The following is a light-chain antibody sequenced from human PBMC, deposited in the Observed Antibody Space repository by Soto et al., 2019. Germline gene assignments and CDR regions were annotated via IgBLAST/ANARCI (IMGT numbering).Light chain of an antibody. CDR1: QSISNW. J-gene: IGKJ1*01. CDR3: QQYNSYPWT. Sequence: DIQMTQCPSTLSASVGDRVTITCRASQSISNWLAWYQQKPGKAPKLLIYKASSLESGVPSRFSGSGSGTEFTLTISSLQPDDFATYYCQQYNSYPWTFGQGTKVEIK. CDR2: KAS. V-gene: IGKV1-5*03.